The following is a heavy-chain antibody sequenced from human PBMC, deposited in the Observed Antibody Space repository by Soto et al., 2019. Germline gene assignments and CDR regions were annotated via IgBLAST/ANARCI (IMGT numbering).Heavy chain of an antibody. Sequence: PSETLSLTCTVSGGSISSYYWSWIRQPPGKGLEWIGYIYYSGSTNYNPSLKSRVTISVDTSKNQFSLKLSSVTAADTAVYYCARGGYRYTYYYYGMDVWGQGTTVTVSS. J-gene: IGHJ6*02. CDR3: ARGGYRYTYYYYGMDV. CDR1: GGSISSYY. D-gene: IGHD5-18*01. CDR2: IYYSGST. V-gene: IGHV4-59*01.